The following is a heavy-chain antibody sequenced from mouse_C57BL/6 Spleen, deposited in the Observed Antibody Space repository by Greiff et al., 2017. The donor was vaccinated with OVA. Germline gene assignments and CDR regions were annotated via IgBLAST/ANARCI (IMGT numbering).Heavy chain of an antibody. CDR3: ARSGGSPCAY. J-gene: IGHJ3*01. V-gene: IGHV1-69*01. Sequence: QVQLQQPGAELVVPGASVKLSCKASGYTFTSYWMHWVKQRPGQGLEWIGEFDPSDSYTNYNQKFKGKSTLTVDKSSSTAYMQLRSLTSEDSAVYYCARSGGSPCAYWGQGTLVTVSA. CDR1: GYTFTSYW. D-gene: IGHD4-1*01. CDR2: FDPSDSYT.